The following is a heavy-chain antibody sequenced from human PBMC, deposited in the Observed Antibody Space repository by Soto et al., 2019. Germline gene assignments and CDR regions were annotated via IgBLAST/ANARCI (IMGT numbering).Heavy chain of an antibody. CDR1: GGTFSSYA. CDR3: ARAWYCSSGSCYCDY. J-gene: IGHJ4*02. Sequence: ASVKVSCKASGGTFSSYAISRVRQAPGQGLEWMGGIIPIFGTANYAQKFQGRVTITADESTSTAYMELSSLRSDDTAVYYCARAWYCSSGSCYCDYWGQGTLVTVSS. V-gene: IGHV1-69*13. D-gene: IGHD2-15*01. CDR2: IIPIFGTA.